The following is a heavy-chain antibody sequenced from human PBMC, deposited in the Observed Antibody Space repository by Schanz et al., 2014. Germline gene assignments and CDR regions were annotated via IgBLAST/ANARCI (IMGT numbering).Heavy chain of an antibody. CDR1: GFTFSSYG. CDR2: IWYDGNNK. V-gene: IGHV3-33*06. CDR3: VKDLQRELLRDDHYDGMDV. D-gene: IGHD1-26*01. Sequence: QVQLVESGGGVVQPGRSLRLSCAASGFTFSSYGMHWVRQAPGKGLEWVAVIWYDGNNKFYADSVKGRFIISRDNSKNTLDLQMNSLSAEDTAVYYCVKDLQRELLRDDHYDGMDVWGQGTTVTVSS. J-gene: IGHJ6*02.